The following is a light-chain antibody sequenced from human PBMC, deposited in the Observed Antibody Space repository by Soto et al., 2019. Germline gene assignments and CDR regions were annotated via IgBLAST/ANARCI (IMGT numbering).Light chain of an antibody. V-gene: IGKV3-20*01. Sequence: EIVLTQSPGTLSLSPGERATLSCRASQSVSSSYLAWYQHKPGQAPRLLIYASSNRATGIPDRFSGSASGTDFTLTINRLEPEDFAVYCCQQYGTSPRTFGQGTKVDIK. CDR1: QSVSSSY. J-gene: IGKJ1*01. CDR2: ASS. CDR3: QQYGTSPRT.